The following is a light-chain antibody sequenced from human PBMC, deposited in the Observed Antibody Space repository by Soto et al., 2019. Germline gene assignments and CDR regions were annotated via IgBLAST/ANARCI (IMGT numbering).Light chain of an antibody. V-gene: IGLV2-8*01. CDR2: EVS. CDR3: SSYVGSNNLV. J-gene: IGLJ2*01. CDR1: SSDVGGYNY. Sequence: QSVLTQPPSASGSPGQSVTISCTGTSSDVGGYNYVSWYQQHPGKAPKLMIYEVSKRPSGVPDRFSGSKSGNTASLAVSGLQDEDEADYYCSSYVGSNNLVFGGGTKLTVL.